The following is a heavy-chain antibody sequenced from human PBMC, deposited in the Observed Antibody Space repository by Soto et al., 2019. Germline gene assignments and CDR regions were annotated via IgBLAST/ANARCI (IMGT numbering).Heavy chain of an antibody. Sequence: PWWSLRLSCSAPVVTFKDYGMHWVRQAPGKGLEWVAVISYDGKQTYYADSVKGRFTISKDKSKRTLFLQMNSLRVDDTAVYYCARDGWGSNWYFDLWGRGTLVTVSS. V-gene: IGHV3-30*03. CDR2: ISYDGKQT. J-gene: IGHJ2*01. CDR1: VVTFKDYG. D-gene: IGHD3-16*01. CDR3: ARDGWGSNWYFDL.